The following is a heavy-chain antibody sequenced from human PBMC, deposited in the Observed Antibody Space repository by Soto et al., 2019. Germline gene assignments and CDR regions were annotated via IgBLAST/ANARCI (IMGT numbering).Heavy chain of an antibody. CDR2: ISGSGGST. D-gene: IGHD3-16*01. V-gene: IGHV3-23*01. CDR3: AKDQKGHPVPLALWY. Sequence: GGSLRLSCAASGFTFSRYAMSWVRPAPGKGLEWVSAISGSGGSTYYADSVKGRFTISRDNSKNTLYLQMNSLRAEDPAVYYCAKDQKGHPVPLALWYWVQGTLVTVSS. CDR1: GFTFSRYA. J-gene: IGHJ4*02.